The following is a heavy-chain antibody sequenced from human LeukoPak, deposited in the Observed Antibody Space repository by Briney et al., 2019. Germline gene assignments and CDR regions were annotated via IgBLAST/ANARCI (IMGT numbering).Heavy chain of an antibody. CDR2: IYAGDSET. J-gene: IGHJ4*02. CDR3: ARVGKGSYPRNYFDY. CDR1: GYDFTDYW. V-gene: IGHV5-51*01. Sequence: HGESLKISCEGSGYDFTDYWIAWVRQLPGKGLEYMGIIYAGDSETRYSPPFQGQVTMSADKSISIAYLQWSGLKASDTAMYYCARVGKGSYPRNYFDYWGQGTLVTVSS. D-gene: IGHD1-26*01.